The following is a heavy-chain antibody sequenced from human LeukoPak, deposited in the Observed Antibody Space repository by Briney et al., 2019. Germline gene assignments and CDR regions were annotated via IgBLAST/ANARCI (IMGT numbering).Heavy chain of an antibody. CDR2: IYYSGST. CDR1: GGSINNYY. J-gene: IGHJ5*02. D-gene: IGHD3-16*01. CDR3: ARSSHYIWGSYSKTQNWFDP. Sequence: SETLSLTCTISGGSINNYYWSWIRQPPGKGLEWIGYIYYSGSTNYNPSLNSRVNISLDTSKNQFSLELSSVTAADTAVYYCARSSHYIWGSYSKTQNWFDPWGQGTLVTVSS. V-gene: IGHV4-59*08.